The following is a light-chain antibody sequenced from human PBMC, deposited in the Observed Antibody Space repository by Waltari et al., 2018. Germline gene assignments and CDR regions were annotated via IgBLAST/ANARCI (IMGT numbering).Light chain of an antibody. CDR1: SSNIGAGYD. CDR2: VNS. J-gene: IGLJ3*02. Sequence: QSGLTQPPSVSAAPGQRVTISCTGSSSNIGAGYDVHWYQLLPGTAPKLLINVNSNRPSGVPDRFSGSKAGTSASLAITGLQAEDEADYYCQSYDSSLSGSVFGGGTKLTVL. V-gene: IGLV1-40*01. CDR3: QSYDSSLSGSV.